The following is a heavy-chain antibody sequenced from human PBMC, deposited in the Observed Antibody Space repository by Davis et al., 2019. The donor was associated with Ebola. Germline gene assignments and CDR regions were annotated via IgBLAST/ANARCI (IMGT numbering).Heavy chain of an antibody. V-gene: IGHV4-34*01. Sequence: SETLSLTCAVYGRSISGYYWSWIRQPPGKGLEWIGEINHSGITNYNPSLKSRVTISVDTSKNQFSLKLSSVTAADTAVYYCARVTGSSSWYYWGQGTLVTVSS. J-gene: IGHJ4*02. D-gene: IGHD6-13*01. CDR1: GRSISGYY. CDR2: INHSGIT. CDR3: ARVTGSSSWYY.